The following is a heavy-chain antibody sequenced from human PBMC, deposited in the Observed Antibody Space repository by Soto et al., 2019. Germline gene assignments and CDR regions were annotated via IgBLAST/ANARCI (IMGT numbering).Heavy chain of an antibody. CDR1: GGTFSSDA. Sequence: QVQLVQSWAEVKKPGSSVKVSCKASGGTFSSDAISWVRQAPGQGLEWMGGLIPIFGTANYAQKFQGRVTITADESTSTAYMELSSLRSEATAVYYCARGRRRAYDAFDIWGQGTMVTVSS. D-gene: IGHD2-21*01. CDR3: ARGRRRAYDAFDI. V-gene: IGHV1-69*12. J-gene: IGHJ3*02. CDR2: LIPIFGTA.